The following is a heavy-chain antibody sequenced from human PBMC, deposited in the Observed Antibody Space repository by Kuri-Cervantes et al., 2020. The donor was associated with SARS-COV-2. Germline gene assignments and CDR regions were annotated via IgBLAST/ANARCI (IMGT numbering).Heavy chain of an antibody. D-gene: IGHD3-9*01. CDR3: VTIPYYDVLTGYYNWDYYFDN. Sequence: ASVKVSCKVSGYSLNEVCIHWVRQAPRKGLEWMGGFDPEDRQKVYAQNLQGRVTMTEDTSTDTAYMGLSTLRPEDTAVYYCVTIPYYDVLTGYYNWDYYFDNWGQGTLVTVSS. V-gene: IGHV1-24*01. J-gene: IGHJ4*02. CDR1: GYSLNEVC. CDR2: FDPEDRQK.